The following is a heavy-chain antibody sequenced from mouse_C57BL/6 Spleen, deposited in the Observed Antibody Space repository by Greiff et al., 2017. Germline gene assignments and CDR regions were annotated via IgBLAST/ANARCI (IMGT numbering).Heavy chain of an antibody. CDR2: IDPSDSET. D-gene: IGHD2-2*01. J-gene: IGHJ4*01. CDR1: GYTFTSYW. V-gene: IGHV1-52*01. CDR3: AKGYGLYYAMDY. Sequence: QVQLQQPGAELVRPGSSVKLSCKASGYTFTSYWMHWVKQRPIQGLEWIGNIDPSDSETHYNQKFKDKATLTVDKSSSTAYMQLSSLTSEDSAVYYCAKGYGLYYAMDYGGQGTSVTVSS.